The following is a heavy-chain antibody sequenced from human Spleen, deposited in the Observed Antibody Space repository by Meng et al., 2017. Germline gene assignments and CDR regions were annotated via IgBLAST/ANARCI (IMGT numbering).Heavy chain of an antibody. CDR1: GGSISSYY. Sequence: ETLSLTCTVSGGSISSYYWSWIRQPPGKGLEWIGEINHSGSTNYNPSLESRATISVDTSQNNLSLKLSSVTAADSAVYYCARGPTTMAHDFDYWGQGTLVTVSS. CDR2: INHSGST. J-gene: IGHJ4*02. V-gene: IGHV4-34*01. D-gene: IGHD4-11*01. CDR3: ARGPTTMAHDFDY.